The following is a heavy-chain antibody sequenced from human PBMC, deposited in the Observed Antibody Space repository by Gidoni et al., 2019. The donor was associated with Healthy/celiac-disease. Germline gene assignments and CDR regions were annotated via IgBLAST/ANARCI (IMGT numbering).Heavy chain of an antibody. CDR2: ISSSSSYI. CDR1: GFTFSSYS. D-gene: IGHD5-18*01. Sequence: EVQLVESGGGLVKPGGSLRLSCAAPGFTFSSYSRNWVRQAPGKGLEWVSSISSSSSYIYYADSVKGRFTISRDNAKNSLYLQMNSLRAEDTAVYYCARDRGYSYAEGWFDPWGQGTLVTVSS. J-gene: IGHJ5*02. CDR3: ARDRGYSYAEGWFDP. V-gene: IGHV3-21*01.